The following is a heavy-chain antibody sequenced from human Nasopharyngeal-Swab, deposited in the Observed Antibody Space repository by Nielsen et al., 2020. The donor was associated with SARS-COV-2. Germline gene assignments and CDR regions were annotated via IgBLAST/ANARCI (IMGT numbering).Heavy chain of an antibody. CDR1: GFSVNNNH. CDR3: ARRNSRDDY. CDR2: ISSSSSTI. V-gene: IGHV3-48*02. Sequence: GGSLRLSCAASGFSVNNNHMNWVRQAPGKGLEWVSYISSSSSTIYYADSVKGRFTISRDNAKNSLYLQMNSLRDEDTAVYYCARRNSRDDYWGQGTLVTVSS. J-gene: IGHJ4*02. D-gene: IGHD6-13*01.